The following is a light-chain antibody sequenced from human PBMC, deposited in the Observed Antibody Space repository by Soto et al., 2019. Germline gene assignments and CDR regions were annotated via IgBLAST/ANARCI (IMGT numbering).Light chain of an antibody. CDR2: GIS. J-gene: IGKJ5*01. V-gene: IGKV3-20*01. CDR1: QSISSGH. CDR3: QHYDYVPT. Sequence: EIVLTQSPGTLSLSPGERATLSCRASQSISSGHLAWYQQRPGQAPRLLMYGISSRATGTPDRFSGSGSGTNFTLTTSRLEPEVFAVYSCQHYDYVPTSGQGTRLEI.